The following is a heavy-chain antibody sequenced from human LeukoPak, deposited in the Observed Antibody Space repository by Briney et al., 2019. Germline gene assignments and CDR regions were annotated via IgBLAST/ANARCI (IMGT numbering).Heavy chain of an antibody. V-gene: IGHV1-69*06. J-gene: IGHJ4*02. CDR1: GGTLSSYA. CDR2: IIPIFGTA. Sequence: SVKVSCKASGGTLSSYAISWVRQAPGQGLEWMGGIIPIFGTANYAQKFQGRVTITADKSTSTAYMEPSSLRSEDTAVYYCASAPQSGSSWYVSDYWGQGTLVTVSS. CDR3: ASAPQSGSSWYVSDY. D-gene: IGHD6-13*01.